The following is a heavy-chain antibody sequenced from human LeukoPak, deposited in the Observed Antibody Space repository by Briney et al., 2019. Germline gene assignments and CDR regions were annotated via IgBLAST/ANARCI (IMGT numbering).Heavy chain of an antibody. D-gene: IGHD1-1*01. V-gene: IGHV3-48*01. CDR3: ASGAIVGTSRFAY. CDR1: GFTFNTYA. CDR2: ISSSSSTI. Sequence: TGGSLRLSCAASGFTFNTYAMSWVRQAPGKGLEWVSYISSSSSTIYHADSVKGRFTISRDNAKNSLYLQMNSLRAEDTAVYYCASGAIVGTSRFAYWGQGTLVTVSS. J-gene: IGHJ4*02.